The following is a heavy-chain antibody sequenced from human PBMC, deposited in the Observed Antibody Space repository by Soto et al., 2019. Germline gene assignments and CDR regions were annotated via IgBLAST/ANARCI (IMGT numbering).Heavy chain of an antibody. V-gene: IGHV3-48*01. D-gene: IGHD6-6*01. CDR2: ISSSSSTI. J-gene: IGHJ4*02. CDR1: GFTFSSYS. CDR3: ARGRIAARLPHFDY. Sequence: EVQLVESGGGLVQPGGSLRLSCAASGFTFSSYSMNWVRQAPGKGLEWVSYISSSSSTIYYADSVKGRFTISRDNAKNSLYLQMNSLRAEDTAVYYCARGRIAARLPHFDYWGQGTLVTVSS.